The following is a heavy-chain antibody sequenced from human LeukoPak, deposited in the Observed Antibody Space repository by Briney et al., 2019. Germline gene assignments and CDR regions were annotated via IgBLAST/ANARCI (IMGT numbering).Heavy chain of an antibody. Sequence: GGSLRLSCAASGFTFSSYSMNWVRQAPGKGLEWVSSISSSSSYIYHADSVKGRFTISRDNAKNSLYLQMNSLRAEDTAVYYCAREGGNYYDSSGYYYAPDYWGQGTLVTVSS. D-gene: IGHD3-22*01. CDR2: ISSSSSYI. V-gene: IGHV3-21*04. CDR1: GFTFSSYS. J-gene: IGHJ4*02. CDR3: AREGGNYYDSSGYYYAPDY.